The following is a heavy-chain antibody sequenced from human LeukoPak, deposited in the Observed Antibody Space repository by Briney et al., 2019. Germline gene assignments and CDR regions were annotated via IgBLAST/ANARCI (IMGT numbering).Heavy chain of an antibody. Sequence: ASVKVSCKASGYTFTSYAMHWVRQAPGQRLEWMGWINAGNGNTKYSQKFQSRVTITRDTSASTAYMELSSLRSEDTAVYYCARDYWSMVRGVSGWFDPWGQGTLVTVSS. CDR2: INAGNGNT. J-gene: IGHJ5*02. CDR3: ARDYWSMVRGVSGWFDP. V-gene: IGHV1-3*01. CDR1: GYTFTSYA. D-gene: IGHD3-10*01.